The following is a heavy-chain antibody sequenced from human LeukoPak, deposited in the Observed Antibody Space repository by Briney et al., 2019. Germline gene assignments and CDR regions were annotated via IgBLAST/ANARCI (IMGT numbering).Heavy chain of an antibody. Sequence: ASVKVSCKASGGTFSSYAISWVRQAPGQGLEWMGRIIPILGIANYAQKFLGRVTITADKSTSTAYMELSSLRSEDTAVYYCARVESLWFGELLRTFDYWGQGTLVTVSS. V-gene: IGHV1-69*04. J-gene: IGHJ4*02. CDR2: IIPILGIA. CDR3: ARVESLWFGELLRTFDY. CDR1: GGTFSSYA. D-gene: IGHD3-10*01.